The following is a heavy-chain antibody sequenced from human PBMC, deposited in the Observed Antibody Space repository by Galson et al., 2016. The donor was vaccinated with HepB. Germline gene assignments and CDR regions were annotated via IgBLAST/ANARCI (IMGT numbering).Heavy chain of an antibody. D-gene: IGHD3-10*01. CDR3: ARDGPSALGYYYYYMDV. J-gene: IGHJ6*03. Sequence: SLRPSCAASGFTFSSYGMHWVRQAPGKGLEWVAVIWYDGSNKYYADSVKGRFTISRDNSKNTLYLQMNSLRAEDTAVYYCARDGPSALGYYYYYMDVWGKGTTVTVSS. CDR2: IWYDGSNK. V-gene: IGHV3-33*01. CDR1: GFTFSSYG.